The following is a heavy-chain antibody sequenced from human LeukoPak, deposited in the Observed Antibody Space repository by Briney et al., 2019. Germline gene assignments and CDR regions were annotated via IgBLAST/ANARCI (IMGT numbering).Heavy chain of an antibody. Sequence: PSQTLSLTCSVSGDSISSGRYFWTWVRQPAGQGLEWIGRSYATGGSNYNPSLQSRVTISVDTSKNQFSLRLTSVTAADTAIYYCGRAGSSSWFAQIEYWGQGILVTVSS. J-gene: IGHJ4*02. V-gene: IGHV4-61*02. CDR2: SYATGGS. CDR1: GDSISSGRYF. CDR3: GRAGSSSWFAQIEY. D-gene: IGHD6-13*01.